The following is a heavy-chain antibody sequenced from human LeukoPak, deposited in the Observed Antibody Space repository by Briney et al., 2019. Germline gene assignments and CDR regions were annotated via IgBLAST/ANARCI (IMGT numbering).Heavy chain of an antibody. D-gene: IGHD3-9*01. CDR2: IYYSGRT. CDR1: GGSISSGDYY. Sequence: SQTLSLPCTVSGGSISSGDYYWSWIRQPPGKGLEWIGYIYYSGRTYYNPSLKSRVTISVDTSKNQFSLKLSSVTAADTAVYYCASTYYDILTGPRAFDIWGQGTMVTVSS. CDR3: ASTYYDILTGPRAFDI. V-gene: IGHV4-30-4*01. J-gene: IGHJ3*02.